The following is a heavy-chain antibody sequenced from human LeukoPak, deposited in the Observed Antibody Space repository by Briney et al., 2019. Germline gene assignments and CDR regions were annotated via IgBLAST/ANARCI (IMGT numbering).Heavy chain of an antibody. D-gene: IGHD3-22*01. CDR2: ISYDGSKK. V-gene: IGHV3-30*18. J-gene: IGHJ4*02. CDR3: AKGITMIEVALFDN. Sequence: PGGSLTLSRAASGFTFSSYGMHWVRQAPGKGLEWVAVISYDGSKKYYADPVKGRFILSRDNSKNTLYLQMNSLRAEDTAVYYCAKGITMIEVALFDNWGERPVVSVSS. CDR1: GFTFSSYG.